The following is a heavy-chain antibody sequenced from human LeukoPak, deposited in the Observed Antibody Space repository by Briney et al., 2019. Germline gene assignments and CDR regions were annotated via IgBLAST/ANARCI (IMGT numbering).Heavy chain of an antibody. J-gene: IGHJ4*02. CDR2: IYYSGST. D-gene: IGHD3-10*01. V-gene: IGHV4-39*07. CDR3: AREVESWFGDLLSYFDA. CDR1: GGSISSYY. Sequence: PSETLSLTCTVSGGSISSYYWGWIRQPPGKGLEWIGGIYYSGSTYYNPSLKSRVTISVDTSKNQFSLKLSSVTAADTAVYYCAREVESWFGDLLSYFDAWGQGIQVTVSS.